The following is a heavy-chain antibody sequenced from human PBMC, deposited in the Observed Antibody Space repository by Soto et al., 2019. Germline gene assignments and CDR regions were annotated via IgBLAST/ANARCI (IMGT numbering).Heavy chain of an antibody. D-gene: IGHD6-13*01. CDR1: GGTFSSYA. V-gene: IGHV1-69*06. Sequence: QVQLVQSGAEVKKPGSSVKVTCKASGGTFSSYAISWVRQTPGQGLEWMGGIIPIFGTANYAQKFQGRVTITADKSTSTAYMELSSLRSEDTAVYYCARAIAAAEWFDPWGQGTLVTVSS. CDR3: ARAIAAAEWFDP. CDR2: IIPIFGTA. J-gene: IGHJ5*02.